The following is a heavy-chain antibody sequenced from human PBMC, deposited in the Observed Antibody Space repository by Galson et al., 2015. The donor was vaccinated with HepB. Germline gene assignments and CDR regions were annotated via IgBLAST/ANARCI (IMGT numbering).Heavy chain of an antibody. CDR1: GFTFSSYG. Sequence: SLRLSCAASGFTFSSYGMHWVRQAPGKGLEWVAVIWYDGSNKYYADSVKGRFTISRDNSKNTLYLQMNSLRAEDTAVYYCARAELYAAGGGYYWGQGTLVSVSS. V-gene: IGHV3-33*01. J-gene: IGHJ4*02. D-gene: IGHD1-14*01. CDR3: ARAELYAAGGGYY. CDR2: IWYDGSNK.